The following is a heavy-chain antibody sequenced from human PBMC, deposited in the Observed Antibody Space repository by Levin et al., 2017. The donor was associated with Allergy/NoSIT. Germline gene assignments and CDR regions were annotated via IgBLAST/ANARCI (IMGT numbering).Heavy chain of an antibody. CDR2: IHHSGST. CDR3: ARYCAGDCQGAFDI. J-gene: IGHJ3*02. CDR1: YGSFSGDY. V-gene: IGHV4-34*01. Sequence: GSLRLSCAVYYGSFSGDYWGWIRQPPGKGLEWIGEIHHSGSTIYNPSLKSRATISLDTSKNQFSLNLTSVTAADTAIYYCARYCAGDCQGAFDIWGQGTMVTVSS. D-gene: IGHD2-21*02.